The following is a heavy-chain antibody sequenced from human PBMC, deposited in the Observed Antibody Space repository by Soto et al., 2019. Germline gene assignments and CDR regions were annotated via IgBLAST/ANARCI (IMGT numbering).Heavy chain of an antibody. J-gene: IGHJ4*02. CDR1: GFTFGDYA. Sequence: PGGSLRLSCTASGFTFGDYAMSCFRQAPGKGLEWVGFIRSKVHGGTTEYAASVKGRFTISRHDSKSIAYLQMNSLKTEDTALYYGAREGLAVAGGFDYWGQGTHVTLSS. CDR3: AREGLAVAGGFDY. V-gene: IGHV3-49*03. D-gene: IGHD6-19*01. CDR2: IRSKVHGGTT.